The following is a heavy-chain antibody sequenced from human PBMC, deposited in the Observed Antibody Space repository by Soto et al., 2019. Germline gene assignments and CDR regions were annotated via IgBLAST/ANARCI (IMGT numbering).Heavy chain of an antibody. CDR1: GYTFTSYD. CDR2: MNPNSGNT. V-gene: IGHV1-8*01. D-gene: IGHD2-15*01. J-gene: IGHJ6*02. CDR3: SRHGRCSGGSWYVYYYGMDV. Sequence: ASVKVSCKASGYTFTSYDINWVRQATGQGLEWMGWMNPNSGNTGYAQKFQGRVTMTRNTSISTAYMELSSLRSEDTAVYYCSRHGRCSGGSWYVYYYGMDVWRQGTPVTVSS.